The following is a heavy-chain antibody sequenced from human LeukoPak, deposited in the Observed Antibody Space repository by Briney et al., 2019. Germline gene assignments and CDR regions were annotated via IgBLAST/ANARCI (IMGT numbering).Heavy chain of an antibody. CDR1: GGSFSGYY. D-gene: IGHD6-13*01. V-gene: IGHV4-34*01. CDR3: ARVESSSWYSDY. CDR2: INHSGST. Sequence: PSETLSPTCAVYGGSFSGYYWSWIRQPPGKGLEWIGEINHSGSTNYNPSLKSRVTISVDTSKNQFSLKLSSVTAADTAVYYCARVESSSWYSDYWGQGTLVTVSS. J-gene: IGHJ4*02.